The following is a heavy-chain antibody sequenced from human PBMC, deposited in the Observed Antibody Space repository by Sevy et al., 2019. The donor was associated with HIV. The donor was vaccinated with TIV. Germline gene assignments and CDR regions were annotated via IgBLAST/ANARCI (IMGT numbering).Heavy chain of an antibody. CDR1: GFTFENYG. CDR2: ISYDGSKE. J-gene: IGHJ4*02. V-gene: IGHV3-30*03. Sequence: GGSLRLSCAASGFTFENYGMHWVRQAPGKGLEWMAVISYDGSKEYFADSVKGRFTISRDNSKNMLYLQLSSLRTEDTAVYYCARAYTGSFGVGYWGQGTLVTVSS. D-gene: IGHD1-26*01. CDR3: ARAYTGSFGVGY.